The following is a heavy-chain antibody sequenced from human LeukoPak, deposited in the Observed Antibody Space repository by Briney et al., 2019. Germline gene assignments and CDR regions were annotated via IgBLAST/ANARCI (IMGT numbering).Heavy chain of an antibody. CDR2: ISASGGST. V-gene: IGHV3-23*01. J-gene: IGHJ4*02. D-gene: IGHD5-24*01. Sequence: GGSLRLSCAASGFTFSSYALSWVRQAPGEGLEWVSAISASGGSTDYADSVKGRFTISRDNSKNTLYLQMNSLRAEDTAVYYCAKVGLYGYNPLDCWGQGTLVTVSS. CDR3: AKVGLYGYNPLDC. CDR1: GFTFSSYA.